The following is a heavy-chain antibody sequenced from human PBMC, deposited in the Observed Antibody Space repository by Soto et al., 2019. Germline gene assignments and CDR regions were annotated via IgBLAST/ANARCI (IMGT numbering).Heavy chain of an antibody. CDR2: IYYSGIT. J-gene: IGHJ5*02. CDR3: ATISFTYWFDP. Sequence: QVQLQESGPGLVKPSETLSLTCSVSGGSVSSDSYYWSWIRQPPGKGLEFIGYIYYSGITNYNPSLKSRVTISLDTSKNQFSLRLTSVTAADTAVYYCATISFTYWFDPWGQGTLVTVSS. V-gene: IGHV4-61*01. CDR1: GGSVSSDSYY.